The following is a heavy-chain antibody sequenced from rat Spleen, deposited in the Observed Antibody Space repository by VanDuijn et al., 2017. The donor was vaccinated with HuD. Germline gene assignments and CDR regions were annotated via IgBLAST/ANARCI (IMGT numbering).Heavy chain of an antibody. V-gene: IGHV2S63*01. CDR3: ARAPGNGYVMDA. D-gene: IGHD5-1*01. Sequence: EVQLKESGPGLVQPSQTLSLTCTVSGFSLTDYSVHWVRQPPGKSLEWMGVMWRSGSTEYNSALKSRLSISRDTSKNHIFLKMNSLQSEDTATYHCARAPGNGYVMDAWGQGASVTVSS. J-gene: IGHJ4*01. CDR1: GFSLTDYS. CDR2: MWRSGST.